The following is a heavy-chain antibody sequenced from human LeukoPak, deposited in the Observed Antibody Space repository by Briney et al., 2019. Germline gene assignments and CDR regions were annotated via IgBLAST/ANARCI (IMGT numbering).Heavy chain of an antibody. CDR1: GGSISSYY. CDR2: IYYSGST. Sequence: SETLSLTCTVSGGSISSYYWSWIRQPPGKGLEWIGYIYYSGSTNYNPSLKSRVTISVDTSKNQFSLKLSSVTAADTAVYYCARSSGRYGDYVGLVYWGQGTLVTVSS. CDR3: ARSSGRYGDYVGLVY. J-gene: IGHJ4*02. V-gene: IGHV4-59*01. D-gene: IGHD4-17*01.